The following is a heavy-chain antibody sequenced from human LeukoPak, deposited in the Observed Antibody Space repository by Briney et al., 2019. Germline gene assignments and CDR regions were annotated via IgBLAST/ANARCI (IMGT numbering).Heavy chain of an antibody. J-gene: IGHJ4*02. CDR3: ARGGITIFGVVIHSDY. CDR1: GFTFADYG. D-gene: IGHD3-3*01. Sequence: PGGSLRLSCAASGFTFADYGMSWVRQAPGEGLEWVCGINWNGGSTGYADSVKGRFTISRDNAKNSLYLQMNSLRAEDTALYYCARGGITIFGVVIHSDYWGQGTLVTVSS. CDR2: INWNGGST. V-gene: IGHV3-20*04.